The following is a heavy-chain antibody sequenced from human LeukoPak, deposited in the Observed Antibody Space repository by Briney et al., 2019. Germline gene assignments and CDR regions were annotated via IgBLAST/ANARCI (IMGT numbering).Heavy chain of an antibody. D-gene: IGHD5-18*01. Sequence: GESLKISCKGSGYSFTSYWIGWVRQMPGKGLEWIGIIYPGDSDTRYSPSFQGQVTISADKSISTAYLQWSSLRSEDTAMYYCAKEGDTALVTGYFDLWGRGTLVTVSA. CDR2: IYPGDSDT. V-gene: IGHV5-51*01. J-gene: IGHJ2*01. CDR1: GYSFTSYW. CDR3: AKEGDTALVTGYFDL.